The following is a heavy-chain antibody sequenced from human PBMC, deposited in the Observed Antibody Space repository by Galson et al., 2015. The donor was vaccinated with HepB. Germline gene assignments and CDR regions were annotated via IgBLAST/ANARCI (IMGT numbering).Heavy chain of an antibody. D-gene: IGHD1-26*01. Sequence: SLRLSCAASGFNVSSNYMRWVRQAPGKGLEWVSITYSGGYSYYADSVKGRFTVSRDHSENTLFLQMNSLRVEDTAVYYCAKDSFGSAIDYWGQGTLVTVSS. CDR3: AKDSFGSAIDY. V-gene: IGHV3-53*01. J-gene: IGHJ4*02. CDR1: GFNVSSNY. CDR2: TYSGGYS.